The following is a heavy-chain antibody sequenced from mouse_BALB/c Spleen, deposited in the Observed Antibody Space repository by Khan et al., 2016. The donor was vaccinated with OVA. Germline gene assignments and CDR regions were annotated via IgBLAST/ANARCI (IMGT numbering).Heavy chain of an antibody. Sequence: DVQLQESGPGLVKPSQSLSLTCTVTGYSITSDYAWNLIRQFPGNKLGWMVFISCSSNTYYNHSVKSRFSITRDNSKNQFFIHLNSVTTEDTATYYCARVDGGDFDYWGQGTSLTVSS. CDR2: ISCSSNT. CDR3: ARVDGGDFDY. V-gene: IGHV3-2*02. CDR1: GYSITSDYA. J-gene: IGHJ2*02. D-gene: IGHD2-3*01.